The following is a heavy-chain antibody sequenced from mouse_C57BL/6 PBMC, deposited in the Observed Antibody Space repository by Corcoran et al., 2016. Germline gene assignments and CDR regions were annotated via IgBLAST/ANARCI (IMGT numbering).Heavy chain of an antibody. V-gene: IGHV1-76*01. J-gene: IGHJ4*01. CDR3: ARHPYNDYDVRYYAMDY. D-gene: IGHD2-4*01. CDR2: IYPGSGNT. Sequence: QVQLKQSGAELVRPGASVKLSCKASGYTFTDYYINWVKQRPGQGLEWIARIYPGSGNTYYNEKFKGKATLTAERSSSTAYMQLSSLTSEDSAVYFCARHPYNDYDVRYYAMDYWGQGTSVTVSS. CDR1: GYTFTDYY.